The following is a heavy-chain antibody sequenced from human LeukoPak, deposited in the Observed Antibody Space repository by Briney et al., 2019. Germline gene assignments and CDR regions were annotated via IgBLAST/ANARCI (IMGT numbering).Heavy chain of an antibody. Sequence: GGSLRLSCAASGFTFSSYGMHWVRQAPGKGLEWVAVIWYDGSNKYYADSVKGRFTISRDNSKNTLYLQMNSLRAEDTAVYYCAREWELGDAFDIWGQGTMVTVSS. D-gene: IGHD1-26*01. CDR2: IWYDGSNK. CDR3: AREWELGDAFDI. J-gene: IGHJ3*02. CDR1: GFTFSSYG. V-gene: IGHV3-33*01.